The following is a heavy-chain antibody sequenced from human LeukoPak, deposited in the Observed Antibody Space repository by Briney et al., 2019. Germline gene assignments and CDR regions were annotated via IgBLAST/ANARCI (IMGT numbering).Heavy chain of an antibody. CDR3: ATDRNEGKYYDY. CDR2: INSDGSST. D-gene: IGHD2/OR15-2a*01. Sequence: GGSLRLSCAASGFTFSSYWMHWVRQAPGKGLVWVSRINSDGSSTSYADSVKGRFTISRDNAKNTLYLQMNSLRAEDTAVYYCATDRNEGKYYDYWGQGTLVTVSS. V-gene: IGHV3-74*01. CDR1: GFTFSSYW. J-gene: IGHJ4*02.